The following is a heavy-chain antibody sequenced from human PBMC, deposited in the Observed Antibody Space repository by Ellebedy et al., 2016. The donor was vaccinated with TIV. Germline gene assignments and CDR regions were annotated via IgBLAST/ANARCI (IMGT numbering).Heavy chain of an antibody. CDR3: VKAWGD. V-gene: IGHV3-64D*06. J-gene: IGHJ4*02. Sequence: GESLKISCSASGFTFSSYAMHWVRLAPGKGLEYISAIVSNGDSTYYANSVKGRFIISRDKSKNTLYLQMSSLRLEDTAVYYGVKAWGDWGQGTLVTVSS. CDR1: GFTFSSYA. CDR2: IVSNGDST. D-gene: IGHD3-16*01.